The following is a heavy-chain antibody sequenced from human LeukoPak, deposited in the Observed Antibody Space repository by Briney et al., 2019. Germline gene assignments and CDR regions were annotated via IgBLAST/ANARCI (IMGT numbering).Heavy chain of an antibody. D-gene: IGHD2-15*01. V-gene: IGHV3-23*01. Sequence: ETLSLTCAVSGGSISSYDWSWIRQPAGKGLEWVSAISGSGGSTYYADSVKGRFTISRDNSKNTLYLQMNSLRAEDTAVYYCAKGGVVHAFDIWGQGTMVTVSS. J-gene: IGHJ3*02. CDR2: ISGSGGST. CDR3: AKGGVVHAFDI. CDR1: GGSISSYD.